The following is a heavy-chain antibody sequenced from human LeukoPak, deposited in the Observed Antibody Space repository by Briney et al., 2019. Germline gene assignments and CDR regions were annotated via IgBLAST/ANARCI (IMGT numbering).Heavy chain of an antibody. V-gene: IGHV3-21*01. D-gene: IGHD1-26*01. CDR3: ARLPAYSGSLGYFDY. Sequence: GGSLRLSCAASGFTFSSYEMNWVRQAPGKGLEWVSSISSSSSYIYYADSVKGRFTISRDNAKNSLYLQLNSLRAEDTAVYYCARLPAYSGSLGYFDYWGQGTLVTVSS. J-gene: IGHJ4*02. CDR2: ISSSSSYI. CDR1: GFTFSSYE.